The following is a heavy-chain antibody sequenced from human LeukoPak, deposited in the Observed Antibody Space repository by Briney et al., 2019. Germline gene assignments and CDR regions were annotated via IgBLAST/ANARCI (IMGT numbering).Heavy chain of an antibody. Sequence: PSETLSLTCTVSGGSISSYYWSWIRQPPGKGLEWIGYIYYSGSTNYNPSLKSRVTISVDTSMNQFSLKLSSVTAADTAVYYCARLHGDHHLLFDLWGRGTLVTVSS. CDR3: ARLHGDHHLLFDL. J-gene: IGHJ2*01. CDR1: GGSISSYY. D-gene: IGHD4-17*01. CDR2: IYYSGST. V-gene: IGHV4-59*01.